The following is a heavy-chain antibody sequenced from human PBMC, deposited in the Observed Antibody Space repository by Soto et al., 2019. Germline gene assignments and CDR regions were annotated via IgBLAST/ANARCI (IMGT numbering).Heavy chain of an antibody. CDR1: RFSLSTYW. J-gene: IGHJ4*02. D-gene: IGHD3-9*01. V-gene: IGHV3-74*01. Sequence: EVQLVESGGGLVQPGGSLRLSCVASRFSLSTYWMYWVRQAPGKGLMCVSRINSDGGIINYADSVKGRFTISRDNAKNTLYLQMNSLRVNDTAVYYCARDLGKYDRHYFDNWGQGNLVTVSS. CDR3: ARDLGKYDRHYFDN. CDR2: INSDGGII.